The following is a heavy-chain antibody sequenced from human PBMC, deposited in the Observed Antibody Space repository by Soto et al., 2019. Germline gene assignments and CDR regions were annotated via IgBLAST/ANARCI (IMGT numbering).Heavy chain of an antibody. D-gene: IGHD6-6*01. V-gene: IGHV1-18*04. J-gene: IGHJ4*02. CDR3: ARERYVASRHSHFDS. CDR1: GYRLSTYG. CDR2: TNTYNDDR. Sequence: ASVKVSCKASGYRLSTYGLNWLRQAPGQGLEWLGWTNTYNDDRNYAQKFRGRVTFTTDTSTNTAFMELRSLISDDTAVYFCARERYVASRHSHFDSWGQGTQVTVSS.